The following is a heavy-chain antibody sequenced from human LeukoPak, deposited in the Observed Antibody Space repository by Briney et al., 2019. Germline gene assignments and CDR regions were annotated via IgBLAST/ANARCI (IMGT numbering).Heavy chain of an antibody. J-gene: IGHJ4*02. V-gene: IGHV3-64*01. Sequence: GGSLRLSCAASGLTFSSYAMHWVRQAPGKGLEYVSAISSNGGSTYYANSVKGRFTISRDNSKNTLYLQMGSLRAEDMAVYYCARDRGELLGGEIDYWGQGTLVTVSS. CDR1: GLTFSSYA. CDR2: ISSNGGST. CDR3: ARDRGELLGGEIDY. D-gene: IGHD1-26*01.